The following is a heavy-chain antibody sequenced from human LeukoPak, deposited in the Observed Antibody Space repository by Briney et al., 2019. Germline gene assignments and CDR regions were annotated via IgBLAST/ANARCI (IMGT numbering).Heavy chain of an antibody. V-gene: IGHV4-61*02. Sequence: SETLSLTCTVSGGSISSGSYYWSWIRQPAGKGLEWIGRIYTSGSTNYNPSLKSRVTISVDTSKNQFSLKLSSVTAADTAVYYCAREEWELGVYWGQGTLVTVSS. CDR3: AREEWELGVY. CDR1: GGSISSGSYY. D-gene: IGHD1-26*01. CDR2: IYTSGST. J-gene: IGHJ4*02.